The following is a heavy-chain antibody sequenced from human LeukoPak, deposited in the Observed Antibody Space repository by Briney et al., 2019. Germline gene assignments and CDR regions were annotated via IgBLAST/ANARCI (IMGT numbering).Heavy chain of an antibody. D-gene: IGHD3-10*01. J-gene: IGHJ4*02. V-gene: IGHV3-15*01. Sequence: PGGSLRLSCAASGFTFNNAWMSWVRLAPGKGLEWVGRIKNEDDGGTTDYAAPVKGRFTISRDDSKNTLYLQMNSLKTEDTAVYYCTTSGTPFQYWGQGTLVTVSS. CDR2: IKNEDDGGTT. CDR1: GFTFNNAW. CDR3: TTSGTPFQY.